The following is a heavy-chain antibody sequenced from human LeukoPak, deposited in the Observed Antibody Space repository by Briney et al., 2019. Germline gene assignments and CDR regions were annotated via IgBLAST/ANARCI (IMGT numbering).Heavy chain of an antibody. CDR2: IYYSGST. J-gene: IGHJ4*02. V-gene: IGHV4-39*01. CDR1: GGSISSGSYY. D-gene: IGHD4-11*01. CDR3: ARRATYSYSDYFDY. Sequence: SETLSLTCTVSGGSISSGSYYWGWIRQPPGKGLEYIGSIYYSGSTYYDPSLKSRVTISVDTSKNQFSLKLSSVTAADTAVYYCARRATYSYSDYFDYWGQGTLVTVSS.